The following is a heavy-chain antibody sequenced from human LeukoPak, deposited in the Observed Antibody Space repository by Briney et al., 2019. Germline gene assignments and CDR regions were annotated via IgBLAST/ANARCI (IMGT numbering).Heavy chain of an antibody. Sequence: SETLSLTCAVYGGSLSGYYWSWIRQPPGKGLEWIGEINHSGSTNHNPSLKSRVTISVDMSKNQFSLKLSSVTAADTAVYYCARLNGGYNYAFDYWGQGTLVTVSS. V-gene: IGHV4-34*01. CDR3: ARLNGGYNYAFDY. D-gene: IGHD5-24*01. CDR1: GGSLSGYY. CDR2: INHSGST. J-gene: IGHJ4*02.